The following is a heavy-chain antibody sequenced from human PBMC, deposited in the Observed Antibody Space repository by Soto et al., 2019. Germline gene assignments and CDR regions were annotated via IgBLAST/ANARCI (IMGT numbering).Heavy chain of an antibody. D-gene: IGHD3-3*01. CDR3: ARAPDSYDFWSGYYIAYYYYGMDV. Sequence: ASVKVSCKASGYTFTSYYMHWVRQAPGQGLEWMGIINPSGGSTSYAQKFQGRVTMTRDTSTSTAYMELSSLRSEDTAVYYCARAPDSYDFWSGYYIAYYYYGMDVWG. CDR1: GYTFTSYY. J-gene: IGHJ6*02. CDR2: INPSGGST. V-gene: IGHV1-46*01.